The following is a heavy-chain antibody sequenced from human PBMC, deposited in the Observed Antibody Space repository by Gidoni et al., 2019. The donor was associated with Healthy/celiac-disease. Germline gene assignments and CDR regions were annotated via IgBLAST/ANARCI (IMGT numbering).Heavy chain of an antibody. V-gene: IGHV3-33*01. J-gene: IGHJ6*02. CDR1: GFTFSRYG. CDR3: AREGGDDFWSGYWDYYYYYGMDV. D-gene: IGHD3-3*01. Sequence: QVQLVESGGGVVQPGRSLRLSCAASGFTFSRYGMHWVRQAPGKGLEWLAVIWYDGSNQYYADSVKGRFTISRDNSKNTLYLQMNSLRAEDTAVYYCAREGGDDFWSGYWDYYYYYGMDVWGQGTTVTVSS. CDR2: IWYDGSNQ.